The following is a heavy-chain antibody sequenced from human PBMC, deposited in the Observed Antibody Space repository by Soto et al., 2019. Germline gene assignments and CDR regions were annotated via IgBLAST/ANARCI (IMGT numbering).Heavy chain of an antibody. CDR1: GASISGFY. CDR3: VRDGTKTLRDWFDP. J-gene: IGHJ5*02. CDR2: IYATETT. Sequence: SETLSLTCTVSGASISGFYWSWIRKSAGKGLEWIGRIYATETTDYNPSLKSRVMMSVDTSKKQFSLKLRSVTAADTAVYYCVRDGTKTLRDWFDPWGQGISVTVSS. V-gene: IGHV4-4*07. D-gene: IGHD1-1*01.